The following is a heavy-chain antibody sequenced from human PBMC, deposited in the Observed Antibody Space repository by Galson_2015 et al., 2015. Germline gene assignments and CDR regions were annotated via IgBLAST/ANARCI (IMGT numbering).Heavy chain of an antibody. V-gene: IGHV3-48*02. CDR2: ISSSSSTI. D-gene: IGHD4-17*01. Sequence: SLRLSCAASGFTFSSYRMNWVRQAPGKGLEWVSYISSSSSTIYYADSVKGRFTISRDNAKNSLYLQMNSLRDEDTAVYYCARDYQDYGDYVDGFDPWGQGTLVTVSS. J-gene: IGHJ5*02. CDR3: ARDYQDYGDYVDGFDP. CDR1: GFTFSSYR.